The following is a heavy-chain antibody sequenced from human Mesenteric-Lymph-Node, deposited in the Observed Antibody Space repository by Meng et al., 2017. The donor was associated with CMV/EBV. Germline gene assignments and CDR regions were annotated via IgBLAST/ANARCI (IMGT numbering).Heavy chain of an antibody. CDR1: GFTFSDYY. Sequence: GGSLRLSCAASGFTFSDYYMSWIRQAPGKGLEWVSYISSSGSTIYYADSVKGRFTISRDNAKNSLYLQINSLRAEDTAVYYCARGSYQPLLLSALDYWGQGTLVTVSS. V-gene: IGHV3-11*04. CDR2: ISSSGSTI. D-gene: IGHD2-15*01. CDR3: ARGSYQPLLLSALDY. J-gene: IGHJ4*02.